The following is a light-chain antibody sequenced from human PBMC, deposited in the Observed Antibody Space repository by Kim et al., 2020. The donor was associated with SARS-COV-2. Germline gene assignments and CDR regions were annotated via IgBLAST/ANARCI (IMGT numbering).Light chain of an antibody. V-gene: IGLV3-1*01. Sequence: SVSPGQTASITCSGDKLGDEYACWYQQKPGQSPVLVLYQDSKRPSGIPERFSGSNSGNTATLTISGTQAMDEADYYCQAWDSSTVVFGGGTQLTVL. CDR2: QDS. CDR1: KLGDEY. J-gene: IGLJ2*01. CDR3: QAWDSSTVV.